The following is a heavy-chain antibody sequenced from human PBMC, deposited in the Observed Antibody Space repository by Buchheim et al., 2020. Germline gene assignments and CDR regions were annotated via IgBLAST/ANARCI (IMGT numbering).Heavy chain of an antibody. Sequence: EVQLVESGGGLVQPGGSLRLSCAASGFTFSSYWMHWVRQAPGKGLVWVSRINSDGSSTSYADSVKGRFTISRDNAKNTLYLQMNSLRAEDTAVYYCARGRTGPPTPLKWELPRGAFDIWGQGT. CDR3: ARGRTGPPTPLKWELPRGAFDI. CDR2: INSDGSST. V-gene: IGHV3-74*01. CDR1: GFTFSSYW. D-gene: IGHD1-26*01. J-gene: IGHJ3*02.